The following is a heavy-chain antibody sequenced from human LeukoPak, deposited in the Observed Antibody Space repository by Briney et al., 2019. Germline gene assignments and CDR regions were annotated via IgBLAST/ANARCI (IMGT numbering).Heavy chain of an antibody. CDR2: INHSGST. V-gene: IGHV4-34*01. Sequence: PSETLSLTCAVYGGSFSGYYWSWIRQPPGKGLEWIGEINHSGSTNYNSSLKSRVTISVDTSKNQFSLKLSSVTAADTAVYYCARGRGMGYYFDYWGQGTLVTVSS. CDR1: GGSFSGYY. D-gene: IGHD6-13*01. J-gene: IGHJ4*02. CDR3: ARGRGMGYYFDY.